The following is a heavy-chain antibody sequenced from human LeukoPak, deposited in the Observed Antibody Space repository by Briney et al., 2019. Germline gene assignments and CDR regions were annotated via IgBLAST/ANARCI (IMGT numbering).Heavy chain of an antibody. CDR2: IGTAGDT. CDR3: ARQMTPHGNFDY. CDR1: GFTLSNHA. J-gene: IGHJ4*02. V-gene: IGHV3-13*01. D-gene: IGHD1-26*01. Sequence: GGSLRLSCAASGFTLSNHAMHWVRRAPGKGLEWVSAIGTAGDTFYPGSVKARFTISRENAKNSLYLQMDSLRAEDTAVYYCARQMTPHGNFDYWGQGTLVTVSS.